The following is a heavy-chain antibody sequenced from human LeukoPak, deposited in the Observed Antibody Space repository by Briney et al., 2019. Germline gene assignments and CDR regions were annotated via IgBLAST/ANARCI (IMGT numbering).Heavy chain of an antibody. J-gene: IGHJ4*02. V-gene: IGHV5-51*01. CDR2: INPGDSGT. Sequence: GESLKISCQVSGYRFTDYWIAWVRQMPGRGLEWMGNINPGDSGTKYSPPFQGQVIISVDKSISTANLQWSSLKASDTAMYYCARLHGNYALDYWGQGTLVTVSS. CDR1: GYRFTDYW. CDR3: ARLHGNYALDY. D-gene: IGHD4-17*01.